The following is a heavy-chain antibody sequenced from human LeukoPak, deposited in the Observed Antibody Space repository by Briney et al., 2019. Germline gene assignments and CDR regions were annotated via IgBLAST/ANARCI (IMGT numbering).Heavy chain of an antibody. D-gene: IGHD3-10*01. CDR1: GYTFTSYD. Sequence: ASVKVSCKASGYTFTSYDINWVRRATGQGLEWMGWMNPNSGNTGYAQKFQGRVTMTRNTSISTAYMELSSLRSEDTAVYYCARGGLNYYGSGSYYNWFDPWGQGTLVTVSS. CDR2: MNPNSGNT. V-gene: IGHV1-8*01. CDR3: ARGGLNYYGSGSYYNWFDP. J-gene: IGHJ5*02.